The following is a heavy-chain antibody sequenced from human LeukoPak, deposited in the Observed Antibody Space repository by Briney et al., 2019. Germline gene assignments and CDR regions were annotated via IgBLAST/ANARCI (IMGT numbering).Heavy chain of an antibody. J-gene: IGHJ4*02. V-gene: IGHV3-30-3*01. CDR3: AMGVVPAAAFDY. CDR1: GFTFSSYA. Sequence: GGSLRLSCAASGFTFSSYAMHWVRQAPGKGLEWVAVISYDGSNKYYADSVKGRFTISRDNSKNTLYLQMNSLRAEDTAVYYCAMGVVPAAAFDYWGQGTLVTVSS. D-gene: IGHD2-2*01. CDR2: ISYDGSNK.